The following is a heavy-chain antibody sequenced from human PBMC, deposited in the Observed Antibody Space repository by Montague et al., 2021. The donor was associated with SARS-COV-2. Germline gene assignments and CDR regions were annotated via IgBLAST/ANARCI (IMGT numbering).Heavy chain of an antibody. J-gene: IGHJ4*02. V-gene: IGHV2-70*01. CDR1: GFSLSTSGMC. D-gene: IGHD6-19*01. Sequence: PALVKPTQTLTLTCTFSGFSLSTSGMCVSWIRQPPGKAPEWLAXXXWXXXKYXSTSLKTRLTISKDTSKNQVVLTMTNMDPVDTATYYCARNTPSVAFDYWGQGTLVTVSS. CDR3: ARNTPSVAFDY. CDR2: XXWXXXK.